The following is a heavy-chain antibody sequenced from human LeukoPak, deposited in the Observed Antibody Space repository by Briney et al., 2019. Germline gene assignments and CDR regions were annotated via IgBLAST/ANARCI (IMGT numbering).Heavy chain of an antibody. CDR3: ARHDSYSSSFPYNCFDP. CDR1: GGSFSSYA. CDR2: IIPLFGAP. J-gene: IGHJ5*02. Sequence: SVKVSCKASGGSFSSYAISWVRQAPGQGLEWMGGIIPLFGAPNYAQKFQGRVTITADKSTTTAYMELSSLRSEDTAVYFCARHDSYSSSFPYNCFDPWGQGTLVTVSS. D-gene: IGHD6-13*01. V-gene: IGHV1-69*06.